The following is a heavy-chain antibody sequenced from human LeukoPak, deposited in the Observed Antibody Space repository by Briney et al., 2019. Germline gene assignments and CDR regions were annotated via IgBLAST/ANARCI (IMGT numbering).Heavy chain of an antibody. CDR2: IKQDGSKK. J-gene: IGHJ4*02. V-gene: IGHV3-7*03. D-gene: IGHD3-22*01. Sequence: PGGSLRLSCVASGFPFSSYWMTWVRQAPGKGLEWVANIKQDGSKKSYVDSVKGRFTISRDNAKNSLYLQMSSLRAEDTAMYYCATAAYDTGSYIVNHDYWGQGTLVTVSS. CDR3: ATAAYDTGSYIVNHDY. CDR1: GFPFSSYW.